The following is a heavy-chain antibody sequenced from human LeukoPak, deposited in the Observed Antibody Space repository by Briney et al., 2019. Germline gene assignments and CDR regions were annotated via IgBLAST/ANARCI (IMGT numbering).Heavy chain of an antibody. CDR2: IIPMFGTA. Sequence: SVKVSCKASGGTFSSYEISWVRQAPGQGLEWMGGIIPMFGTANYAQKFQGRVTITADKSTSTAYMELSSLRSEDTAVYYCARGLYYYDSSGAFDIWGQGTMVTVSS. V-gene: IGHV1-69*06. CDR1: GGTFSSYE. J-gene: IGHJ3*02. CDR3: ARGLYYYDSSGAFDI. D-gene: IGHD3-22*01.